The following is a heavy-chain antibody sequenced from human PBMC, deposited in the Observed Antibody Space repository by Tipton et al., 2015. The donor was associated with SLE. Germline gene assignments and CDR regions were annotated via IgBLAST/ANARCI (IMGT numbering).Heavy chain of an antibody. V-gene: IGHV4-59*01. J-gene: IGHJ4*02. CDR3: ARDSPTVAGTFDS. CDR2: IDYSGT. CDR1: GGSMRSYY. D-gene: IGHD6-19*01. Sequence: LRLSCNVSGGSMRSYYWSWIRQSPGKGLEWIGYIDYSGTKYNPSLKSRVIISVDMSKNQFSLKLSPVTAADTAVYYCARDSPTVAGTFDSWGQGTLVIVSA.